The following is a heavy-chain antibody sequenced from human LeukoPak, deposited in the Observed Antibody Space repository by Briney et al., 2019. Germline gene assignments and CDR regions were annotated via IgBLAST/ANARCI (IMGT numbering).Heavy chain of an antibody. D-gene: IGHD3-22*01. J-gene: IGHJ5*02. CDR1: GYTFTGYY. CDR2: INPNSGGT. V-gene: IGHV1-2*02. CDR3: ARTPPPSYYDSSGYSNWFDP. Sequence: ASVKVSCKASGYTFTGYYMHWVRQAPGQGLEWMGWINPNSGGTNYAQKFQGRVTMTRDTSISTAYMELSRLRSDDTAVYYCARTPPPSYYDSSGYSNWFDPWGQGTLVTVSS.